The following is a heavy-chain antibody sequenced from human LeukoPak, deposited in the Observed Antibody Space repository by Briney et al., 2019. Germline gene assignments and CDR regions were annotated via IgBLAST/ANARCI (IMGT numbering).Heavy chain of an antibody. CDR3: ARESTTVVTPDSGFDY. Sequence: GASVKVSCKASGGTFSSYAISWVRQAPGQGLEWMGRIIPILGIANYAQEFQGRVTITADKSTSTAYMELSSLRSEDTAVYYCARESTTVVTPDSGFDYWGQGTLVTVSS. D-gene: IGHD4-23*01. J-gene: IGHJ4*02. V-gene: IGHV1-69*04. CDR2: IIPILGIA. CDR1: GGTFSSYA.